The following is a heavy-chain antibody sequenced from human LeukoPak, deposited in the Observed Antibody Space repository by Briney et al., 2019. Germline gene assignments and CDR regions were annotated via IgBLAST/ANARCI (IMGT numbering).Heavy chain of an antibody. CDR2: IYTSGST. D-gene: IGHD2-15*01. CDR1: GGSISSGSYF. Sequence: SETLSLTCTVSGGSISSGSYFWCWIRQPAGKGLEWIGRIYTSGSTNYNPPLKSRVTISVDTSKNQFSLKLSSVTAADTAVYYCASDRIEVDAFDIWGQGTMVTVSS. J-gene: IGHJ3*02. CDR3: ASDRIEVDAFDI. V-gene: IGHV4-61*02.